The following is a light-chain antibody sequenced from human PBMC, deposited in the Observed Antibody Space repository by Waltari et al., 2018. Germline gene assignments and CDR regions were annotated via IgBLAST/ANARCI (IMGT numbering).Light chain of an antibody. CDR2: CAS. Sequence: DIVMTQSPDSLAVSLGERATINCKSSQIVLYSSNNKNYLAWYQQKPGQPPKLLIYCASTRESGFPDRFSGSGSGTDFTLTISSLQAEDVAVYYCQQYYSTPWTFGQGTKVEIK. V-gene: IGKV4-1*01. CDR3: QQYYSTPWT. J-gene: IGKJ1*01. CDR1: QIVLYSSNNKNY.